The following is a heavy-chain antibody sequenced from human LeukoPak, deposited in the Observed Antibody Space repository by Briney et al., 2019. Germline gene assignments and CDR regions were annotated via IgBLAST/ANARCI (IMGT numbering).Heavy chain of an antibody. CDR1: GYTFTSYY. Sequence: ASVKVSCKASGYTFTSYYMHWVRQAPGQGLEWMGIINPSGGSTSYAQKFQGRVTMTRDTSTSTVYMELSSLRSEDTAVYYCARDGSYGDYLSSFDYWGQGTLVTVSS. V-gene: IGHV1-46*01. D-gene: IGHD4-17*01. CDR2: INPSGGST. CDR3: ARDGSYGDYLSSFDY. J-gene: IGHJ4*02.